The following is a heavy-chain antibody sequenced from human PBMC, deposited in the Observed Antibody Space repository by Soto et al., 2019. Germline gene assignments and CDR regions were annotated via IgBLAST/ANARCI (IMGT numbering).Heavy chain of an antibody. D-gene: IGHD6-19*01. Sequence: QVQLQESGPGLVKPSETLSLNCTVSGGPISSYYWSWIRQSPGKGLEWIGYIYYSGSTNYNPSLKSRVTISVDTFKNQFSLELNSVTAADTAVYYCARGSSGWPPRLDYWGQETLVTVSS. J-gene: IGHJ4*02. CDR2: IYYSGST. V-gene: IGHV4-59*01. CDR3: ARGSSGWPPRLDY. CDR1: GGPISSYY.